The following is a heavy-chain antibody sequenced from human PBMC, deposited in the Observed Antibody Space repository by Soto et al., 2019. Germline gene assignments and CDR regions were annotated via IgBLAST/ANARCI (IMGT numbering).Heavy chain of an antibody. CDR2: IYYSGST. D-gene: IGHD5-12*01. Sequence: SETLSLTCTVSGGSISSSSYYWGWFRQPPGKGLEWIGSIYYSGSTYYNPSLKSRVTISVDTSKNQFSLKLSSVTAADTAVYYCARLRRDGYNYDYWGQGTLVTVS. V-gene: IGHV4-39*01. J-gene: IGHJ4*02. CDR3: ARLRRDGYNYDY. CDR1: GGSISSSSYY.